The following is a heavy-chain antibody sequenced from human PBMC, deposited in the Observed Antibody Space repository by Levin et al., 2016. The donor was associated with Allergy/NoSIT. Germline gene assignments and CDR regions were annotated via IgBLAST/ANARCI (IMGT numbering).Heavy chain of an antibody. CDR3: AREIHRWELQGGDYYGMDV. CDR2: INPSGGST. Sequence: ASVKVSCKASGYTFTSYYMHWVRQAPGQGLEWMGIINPSGGSTSYAQKFQGRVTMTRDTSTSTVYMELSSPRSEDTAVYYCAREIHRWELQGGDYYGMDVWGQGTTVTVSS. V-gene: IGHV1-46*01. CDR1: GYTFTSYY. D-gene: IGHD1-26*01. J-gene: IGHJ6*02.